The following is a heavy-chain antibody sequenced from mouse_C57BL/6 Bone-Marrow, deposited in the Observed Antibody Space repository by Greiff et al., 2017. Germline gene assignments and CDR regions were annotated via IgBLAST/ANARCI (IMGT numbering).Heavy chain of an antibody. CDR2: IYPRDGSN. V-gene: IGHV1-85*01. CDR1: GYTFTSYD. Sequence: VQLQQSGPELVKPGASVKLSCKASGYTFTSYDINWVKQRPGQGLEWIGWIYPRDGSNKYNEKIKGKATLTVDTSSSTAYMELHSLTSEDSAVYFCARDYGSSYWYFDVWGTGTTVTVSS. CDR3: ARDYGSSYWYFDV. D-gene: IGHD1-1*01. J-gene: IGHJ1*03.